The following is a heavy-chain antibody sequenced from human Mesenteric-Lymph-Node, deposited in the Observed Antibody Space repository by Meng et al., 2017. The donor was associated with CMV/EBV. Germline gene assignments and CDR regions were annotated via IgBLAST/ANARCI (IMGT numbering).Heavy chain of an antibody. J-gene: IGHJ5*02. CDR3: ARLIAAAGTNWFDP. Sequence: FGYSFTSYWIAWVRQMPGKGLEWMGIIYPGDSETKYSPSFQGQVTISADKSISTAYLQWSSLEASDTAMYYCARLIAAAGTNWFDPWGQGTLVTVSS. CDR2: IYPGDSET. CDR1: GYSFTSYW. V-gene: IGHV5-51*01. D-gene: IGHD6-13*01.